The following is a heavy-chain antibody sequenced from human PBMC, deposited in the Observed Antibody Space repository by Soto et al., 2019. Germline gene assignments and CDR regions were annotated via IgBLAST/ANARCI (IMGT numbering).Heavy chain of an antibody. Sequence: GGSLRLSCAASGFTFSSYSMNWVRQAPGKGLEWVSYISSSSSTIYYADSVKGRFTISRDNAKNSLYLQMNSLRDEDTAVYYCASSDDYYDSSGELDYWGQGTLVTVSS. CDR3: ASSDDYYDSSGELDY. J-gene: IGHJ4*02. V-gene: IGHV3-48*02. CDR1: GFTFSSYS. D-gene: IGHD3-22*01. CDR2: ISSSSSTI.